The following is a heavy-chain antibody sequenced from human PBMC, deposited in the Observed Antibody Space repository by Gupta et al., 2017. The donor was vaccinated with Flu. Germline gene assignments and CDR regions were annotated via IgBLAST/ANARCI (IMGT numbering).Heavy chain of an antibody. CDR2: VSYGRGA. CDR3: ARRRTMGSTDTQREDTWLDP. J-gene: IGHJ5*02. Sequence: YYWNLIRQAPGKGLEWLGHVSYGRGALYNPSLLSRVTMSVDTSKNYFSLRLDSVTAADTAVYYCARRRTMGSTDTQREDTWLDPWGQGTLVTVSS. CDR1: YY. D-gene: IGHD1-26*01. V-gene: IGHV4-61*03.